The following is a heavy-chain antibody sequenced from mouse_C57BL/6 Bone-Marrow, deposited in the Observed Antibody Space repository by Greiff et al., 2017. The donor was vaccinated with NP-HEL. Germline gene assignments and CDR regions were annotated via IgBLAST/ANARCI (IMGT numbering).Heavy chain of an antibody. CDR1: GYAFSSYW. Sequence: VQLQQSGAELVKPGASVKISCKASGYAFSSYWMNWVKQRPGKGLEWIGQIYPGDGDTNYNGKFKGKATLTADKSSSTAYMQLSSLTSEDSAVYFCARCYYYGSRGAWFAYWGQGTLVTVSA. CDR3: ARCYYYGSRGAWFAY. D-gene: IGHD1-1*01. V-gene: IGHV1-80*01. J-gene: IGHJ3*01. CDR2: IYPGDGDT.